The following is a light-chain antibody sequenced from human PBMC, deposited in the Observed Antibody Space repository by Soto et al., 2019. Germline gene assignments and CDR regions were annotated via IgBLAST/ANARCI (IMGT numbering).Light chain of an antibody. V-gene: IGKV3-20*01. CDR3: QQYGSSPWT. J-gene: IGKJ1*01. CDR1: QSVSSR. Sequence: EIVMTQSPATLSVSPGERVTLSCRASQSVSSRLAWYQQKPGQSPRLLIYGASTRATGIPARFSGSGAGTDFTLTISRLEPEDFAVYYCQQYGSSPWTFCQGTMVDI. CDR2: GAS.